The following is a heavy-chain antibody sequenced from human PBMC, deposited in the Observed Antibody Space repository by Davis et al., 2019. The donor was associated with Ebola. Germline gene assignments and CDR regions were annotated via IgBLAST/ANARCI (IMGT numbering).Heavy chain of an antibody. CDR1: GFTFSSYA. D-gene: IGHD3-10*01. CDR2: FSGSGGST. Sequence: GGSLRLSCAASGFTFSSYAMSWVRQAPGKGLEWVSAFSGSGGSTYYADSVKGRFTISRDNSKNSLYLQMNSLRAEDTAVYYCARVREYYGSGSYSEFDYWGQGTLVTVSS. J-gene: IGHJ4*02. CDR3: ARVREYYGSGSYSEFDY. V-gene: IGHV3-23*01.